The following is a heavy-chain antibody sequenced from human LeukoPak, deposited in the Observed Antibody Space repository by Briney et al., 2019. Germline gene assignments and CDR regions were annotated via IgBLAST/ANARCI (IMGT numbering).Heavy chain of an antibody. CDR3: ARGVYYDFWSGYTFDAFDI. CDR2: IYTSGST. V-gene: IGHV4-4*07. D-gene: IGHD3-3*01. Sequence: SETLSLTCTVSGGSISSYYWSWIRQPAGKGLEWIGRIYTSGSTNYNPSLKSRVTMSVDTSKNQFSLKLSSVTAADTAVYFCARGVYYDFWSGYTFDAFDIWGQGTMVTVSS. J-gene: IGHJ3*02. CDR1: GGSISSYY.